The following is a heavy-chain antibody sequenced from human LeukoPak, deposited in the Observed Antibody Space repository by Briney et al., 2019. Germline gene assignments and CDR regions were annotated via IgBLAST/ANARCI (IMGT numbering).Heavy chain of an antibody. J-gene: IGHJ3*02. CDR3: ARGDKLLWFGEAAFDI. D-gene: IGHD3-10*01. CDR2: IYYSGST. Sequence: PSETLSLICTVSGGSISSSSYYWGWIRQPPGKGLEWIGSIYYSGSTYYNPSLKSRVTISVDTSKNQFSLKLSSVTAADTAVYYCARGDKLLWFGEAAFDIWGQGTLVTVSS. CDR1: GGSISSSSYY. V-gene: IGHV4-39*01.